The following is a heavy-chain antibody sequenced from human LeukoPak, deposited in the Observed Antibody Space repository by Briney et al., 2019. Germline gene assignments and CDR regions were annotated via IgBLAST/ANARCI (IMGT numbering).Heavy chain of an antibody. Sequence: ASVKVSCKVSGYTLTELSMHWVRQAPGKGLEWMGGFDPEDGETIYAQKFQGRVTMTEDTSTDTAYMELSSLRSEDTAVYYCATVSTTVTTVYFDHWGQGTLVTVSS. D-gene: IGHD4-17*01. J-gene: IGHJ4*02. CDR2: FDPEDGET. CDR1: GYTLTELS. CDR3: ATVSTTVTTVYFDH. V-gene: IGHV1-24*01.